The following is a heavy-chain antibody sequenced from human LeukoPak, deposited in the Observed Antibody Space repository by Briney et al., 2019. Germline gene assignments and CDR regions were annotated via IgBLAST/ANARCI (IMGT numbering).Heavy chain of an antibody. CDR1: GGSITNYY. Sequence: SETLSLTCTVSGGSITNYYWSWIRQPPGKGLEWIGYIYYSGSTEYNPSLKSRVTISVDTSKNQFSLKLTSGTAADSATYYCARHDRNSGRYYDFDYWGQGTLVTVSS. D-gene: IGHD1-26*01. J-gene: IGHJ4*02. CDR3: ARHDRNSGRYYDFDY. V-gene: IGHV4-59*08. CDR2: IYYSGST.